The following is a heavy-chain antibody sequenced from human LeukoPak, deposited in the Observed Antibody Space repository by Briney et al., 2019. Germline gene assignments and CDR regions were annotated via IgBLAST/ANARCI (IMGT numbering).Heavy chain of an antibody. CDR3: ARASRSVDTAMFYYFDY. V-gene: IGHV3-53*01. D-gene: IGHD5-18*01. CDR2: IYSGGST. CDR1: GFTVSSNY. Sequence: GGSLRLSCAASGFTVSSNYMSWVRPAPGKGLEWVSVIYSGGSTYYADSVKGRFTISRDNSKNTLYLQMNSLRAEDTAVYYCARASRSVDTAMFYYFDYWGQGNLVTVSS. J-gene: IGHJ4*02.